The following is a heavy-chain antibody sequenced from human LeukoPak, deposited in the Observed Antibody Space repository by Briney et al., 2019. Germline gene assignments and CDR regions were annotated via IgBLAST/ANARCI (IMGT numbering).Heavy chain of an antibody. D-gene: IGHD1-26*01. CDR3: ARAPIGRAYAFDI. V-gene: IGHV3-7*01. CDR1: GFTFSSYW. Sequence: GGSLRLSCSASGFTFSSYWMSWVRQAPGKGLEWVANIKQDGSGKYYVDSVKGRFTISRDNAKNSLYLQMNSLRAEDTAMYYCARAPIGRAYAFDIWGQGTMVTVSS. CDR2: IKQDGSGK. J-gene: IGHJ3*02.